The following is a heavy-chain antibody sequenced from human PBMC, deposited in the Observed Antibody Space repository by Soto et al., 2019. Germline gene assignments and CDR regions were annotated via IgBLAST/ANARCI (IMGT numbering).Heavy chain of an antibody. CDR2: ISSSSSYI. Sequence: GGSLRLSCAASGFTFSSYSMNWVRQAPGKGLEWVSSISSSSSYIYYADSVKGRFTISRDNAKNSLYLQMNSLRAEDTAVYYCARGSIAAAGNRGTKTYGMDVWGKGTTVTVSS. CDR3: ARGSIAAAGNRGTKTYGMDV. D-gene: IGHD6-13*01. V-gene: IGHV3-21*01. J-gene: IGHJ6*04. CDR1: GFTFSSYS.